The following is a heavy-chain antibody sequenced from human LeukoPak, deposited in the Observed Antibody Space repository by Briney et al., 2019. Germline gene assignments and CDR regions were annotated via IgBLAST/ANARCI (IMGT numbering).Heavy chain of an antibody. D-gene: IGHD2-15*01. CDR1: GYTFTSYA. CDR2: INANTGNP. J-gene: IGHJ6*03. V-gene: IGHV7-4-1*02. CDR3: ARKSVAATPRAVVYQYYSMDV. Sequence: GASVKVSCKASGYTFTSYAMNWVRQAPGQGLEWMGWINANTGNPTYAQGFTGRCVFSLDTSVSTAYLQISSLKAEDTAVYYCARKSVAATPRAVVYQYYSMDVWGKGTTVTVSS.